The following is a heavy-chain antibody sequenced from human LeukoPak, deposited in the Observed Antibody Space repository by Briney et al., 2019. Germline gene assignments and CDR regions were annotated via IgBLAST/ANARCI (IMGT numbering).Heavy chain of an antibody. Sequence: PSETLSLTCAVSGGSISSNNWWRWVRRPPGKGLEWIGEVFHSGSTNYNPSLKSRVTISVDTSNNQFSLRLSSVTAADTAVYYCARDPFGSNAFDIWGQGTVVAVSS. V-gene: IGHV4-4*02. J-gene: IGHJ3*02. CDR3: ARDPFGSNAFDI. CDR1: GGSISSNNW. D-gene: IGHD3-10*01. CDR2: VFHSGST.